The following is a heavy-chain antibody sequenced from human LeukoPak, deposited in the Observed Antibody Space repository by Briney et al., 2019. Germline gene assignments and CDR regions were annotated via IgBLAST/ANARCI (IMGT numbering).Heavy chain of an antibody. CDR2: IRKKAYSYTT. D-gene: IGHD1/OR15-1a*01. CDR1: GFIFSDHY. CDR3: AKEQRQRVSANFDY. J-gene: IGHJ4*02. Sequence: PGGSLRLSCAASGFIFSDHYMDWVRQAPGSGLEWVARIRKKAYSYTTEYAASVKGRFTISRDDSKNTLYLQMNSLRDEDTAVYYCAKEQRQRVSANFDYWGQGTLVTVSS. V-gene: IGHV3-72*01.